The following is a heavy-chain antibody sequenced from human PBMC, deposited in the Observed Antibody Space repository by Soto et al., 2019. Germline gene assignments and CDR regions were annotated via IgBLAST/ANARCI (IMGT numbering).Heavy chain of an antibody. Sequence: QVQLVQSGAEVKKPGSSVKVSCKASGGTFSKYAFSWVRQAPGQGLEWMGGIIPLFDAADYAQRFQGRVRITAAQSTTTAYMELSSLRSDDTAIYYCARAWPRGTMIVIYSDNYGMDVWGQGTTVTVSS. D-gene: IGHD3-22*01. V-gene: IGHV1-69*01. CDR1: GGTFSKYA. CDR3: ARAWPRGTMIVIYSDNYGMDV. J-gene: IGHJ6*02. CDR2: IIPLFDAA.